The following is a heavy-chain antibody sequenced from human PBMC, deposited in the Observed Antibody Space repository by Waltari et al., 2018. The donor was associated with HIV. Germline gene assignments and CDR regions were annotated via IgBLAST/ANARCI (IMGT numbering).Heavy chain of an antibody. CDR1: GYTFTSYW. CDR2: VYPCDADT. Sequence: EVHLEQSGAEVKKPGESLKISCKASGYTFTSYWIGWVRQMPGKGLEWMGVVYPCDADTRYSPSFQGQVTISADKSITTVDLQWSTLKASDTAIYYCARHVRVLQPTVAIGGMDVWGQGTSVTVSS. V-gene: IGHV5-51*01. J-gene: IGHJ6*02. CDR3: ARHVRVLQPTVAIGGMDV. D-gene: IGHD2-21*01.